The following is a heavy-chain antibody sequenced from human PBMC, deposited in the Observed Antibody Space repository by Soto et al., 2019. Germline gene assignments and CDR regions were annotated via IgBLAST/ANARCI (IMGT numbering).Heavy chain of an antibody. CDR1: GFTFSSYA. Sequence: GGSLRLSCAASGFTFSSYAMSWVRQAPGKGLEWVSAISGSGGSTYYADSVKGQITISRVNSKNTLYLQMNSLRAEETAVYYCAKGSDSGVRGTRTISAVFDDWGQGTLVTVSS. J-gene: IGHJ4*02. D-gene: IGHD1-7*01. CDR2: ISGSGGST. CDR3: AKGSDSGVRGTRTISAVFDD. V-gene: IGHV3-23*01.